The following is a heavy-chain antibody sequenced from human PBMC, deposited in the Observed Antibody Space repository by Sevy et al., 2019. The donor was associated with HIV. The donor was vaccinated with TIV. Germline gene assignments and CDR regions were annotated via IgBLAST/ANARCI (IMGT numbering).Heavy chain of an antibody. Sequence: SETLSLTCTVSGGSITSLYWNWIRQPPGKGLEWIANIYYNGHINYNPSLKGRVTLSLDTSKNQFSLRLSSVTAADTAMYYWAGENAWGSGYSWGQGTLVTVSS. J-gene: IGHJ4*02. CDR1: GGSITSLY. V-gene: IGHV4-59*08. CDR2: IYYNGHI. D-gene: IGHD6-19*01. CDR3: AGENAWGSGYS.